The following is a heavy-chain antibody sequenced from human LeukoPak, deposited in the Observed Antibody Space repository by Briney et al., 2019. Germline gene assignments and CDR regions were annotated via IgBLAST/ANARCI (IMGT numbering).Heavy chain of an antibody. Sequence: TGRSLRLSCAASGFTFSSYGMHWVRQAPGKGLEWVAVMSKVETNKFYADSVKGRFTVSRDNSRNTLFLQMNSLRPEDTAVYHCARDYCINDVCYGLSAFDVRGLGTMVTVTS. V-gene: IGHV3-30*03. CDR1: GFTFSSYG. J-gene: IGHJ3*01. CDR3: ARDYCINDVCYGLSAFDV. CDR2: MSKVETNK. D-gene: IGHD2-8*01.